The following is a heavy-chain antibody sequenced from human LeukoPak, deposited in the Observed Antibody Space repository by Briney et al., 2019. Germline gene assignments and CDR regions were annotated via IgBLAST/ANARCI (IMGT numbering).Heavy chain of an antibody. D-gene: IGHD3-22*01. Sequence: SETLSLTCAVYGGSFSGYYWSWIRQPPRKGLEWIGEINHSGSTNYNPSLKSRVTISVDTSKNQFSLKLSSVTAADTAVYYCARRRGSGYYYDSSGYYPMDVWGKGTTVTVSS. V-gene: IGHV4-34*01. CDR2: INHSGST. J-gene: IGHJ6*03. CDR1: GGSFSGYY. CDR3: ARRRGSGYYYDSSGYYPMDV.